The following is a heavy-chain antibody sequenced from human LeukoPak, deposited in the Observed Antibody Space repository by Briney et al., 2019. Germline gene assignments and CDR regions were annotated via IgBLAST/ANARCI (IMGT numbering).Heavy chain of an antibody. Sequence: GGSLRLSCAASGFTFSSYAMHWVRQAPSKGLEWVAVISYNGSNKYYADSVKGRFTISRDNSKNTLYLQMNSLRAEDTAVYYCARAPYYYDSSGYSMANYYYGMDVWGQGTTVTVSS. CDR1: GFTFSSYA. V-gene: IGHV3-30-3*01. CDR2: ISYNGSNK. CDR3: ARAPYYYDSSGYSMANYYYGMDV. D-gene: IGHD3-22*01. J-gene: IGHJ6*02.